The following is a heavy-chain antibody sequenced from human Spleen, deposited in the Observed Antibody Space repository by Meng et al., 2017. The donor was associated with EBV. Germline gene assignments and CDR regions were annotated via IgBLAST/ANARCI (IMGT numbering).Heavy chain of an antibody. CDR1: DGSFSAFY. CDR3: AIGVTLVRGY. V-gene: IGHV4-34*01. J-gene: IGHJ4*02. Sequence: QVQIQQWGAGLLKPSETLSLTFAVYDGSFSAFYWNWFRQSPGKGLEWIGEINHSGSTNYNPSLKSRVTMSVDTSKNQFSLKLSSLTAADTAMYYCAIGVTLVRGYWGQGTLSPSPQ. CDR2: INHSGST. D-gene: IGHD3-10*01.